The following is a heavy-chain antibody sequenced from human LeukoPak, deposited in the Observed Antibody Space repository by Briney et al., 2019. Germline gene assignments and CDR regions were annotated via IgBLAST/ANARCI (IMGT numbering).Heavy chain of an antibody. CDR1: GYTFTNFG. V-gene: IGHV1-18*01. CDR2: ISAYNGNT. CDR3: ARAGGWAREDYKADAFDI. Sequence: ASVRVSCKASGYTFTNFGISLVRQAPGQGLEWMGWISAYNGNTNYAQKVQGRVTMTADTSTSTAYMELRSLRSDDTAVYYCARAGGWAREDYKADAFDIWGQGTMVTVSS. D-gene: IGHD6-19*01. J-gene: IGHJ3*02.